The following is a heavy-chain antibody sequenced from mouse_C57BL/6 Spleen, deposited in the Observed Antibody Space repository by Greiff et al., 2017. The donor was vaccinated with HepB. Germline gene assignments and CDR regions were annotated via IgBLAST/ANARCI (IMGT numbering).Heavy chain of an antibody. D-gene: IGHD1-1*01. J-gene: IGHJ4*01. Sequence: EVKLQESGGGLVKPGGSLKLSCAASGFTFSDYGMHWVRQAPEKGLEWVAYISSGSSTIYYADTVKGRFTISRDNAKNTLFLQMTSLRSEDTAMYYCARGTTVVADAMDYWGQVTSVTVSS. CDR2: ISSGSSTI. CDR3: ARGTTVVADAMDY. V-gene: IGHV5-17*01. CDR1: GFTFSDYG.